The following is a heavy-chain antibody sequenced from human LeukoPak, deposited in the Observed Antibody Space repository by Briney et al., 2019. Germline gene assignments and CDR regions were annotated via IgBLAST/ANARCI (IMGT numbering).Heavy chain of an antibody. CDR2: IWYDGSNK. CDR3: AKDQYDSSGYPLDY. D-gene: IGHD3-22*01. J-gene: IGHJ4*02. Sequence: PGRSLRLSCAAPGFTFSSYGMHWVRQAPGKGLEWVAVIWYDGSNKYYADSVKGRFTISRDNSKNTLYLQMNSLRAEDTAVYYCAKDQYDSSGYPLDYWGQGTLVTVSS. V-gene: IGHV3-33*06. CDR1: GFTFSSYG.